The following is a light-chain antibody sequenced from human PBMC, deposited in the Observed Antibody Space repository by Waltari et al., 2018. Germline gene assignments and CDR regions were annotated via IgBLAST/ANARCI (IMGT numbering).Light chain of an antibody. Sequence: QSALTQPASVSGSPGQSITISCTGTSTDIGTYNFVSWYRQDPGQAPILLIVDVSRPSVLSHRFSGSKSGATASLTISGLQAEDESYYYCSSYTSRGTLIFGGGTRVTVL. V-gene: IGLV2-14*01. CDR1: STDIGTYNF. J-gene: IGLJ2*01. CDR3: SSYTSRGTLI. CDR2: DVS.